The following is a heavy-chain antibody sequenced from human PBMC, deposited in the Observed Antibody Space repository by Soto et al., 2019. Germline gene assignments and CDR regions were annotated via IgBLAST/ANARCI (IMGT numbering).Heavy chain of an antibody. CDR2: IYPGDSDT. D-gene: IGHD5-12*01. Sequence: GGSLRLSCKGSGYSFTSYWIGWVRQMPGKGLEWMGIIYPGDSDTRYSPSFQGQVTISADKSISTAYLQWSSLKASDTAMYYCATNVDIVATIQYWGQGTLVTVSS. J-gene: IGHJ4*02. CDR1: GYSFTSYW. CDR3: ATNVDIVATIQY. V-gene: IGHV5-51*01.